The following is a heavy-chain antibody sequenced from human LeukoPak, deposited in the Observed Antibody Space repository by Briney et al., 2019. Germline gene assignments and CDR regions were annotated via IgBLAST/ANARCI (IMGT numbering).Heavy chain of an antibody. CDR3: TTDVIYDYVWGSYRRGFDY. V-gene: IGHV3-15*01. J-gene: IGHJ4*02. CDR1: GFSFSNAW. Sequence: GGSLRLSCAASGFSFSNAWMSWVRQAPGKGLEWVGRIKTKTDGGTTDYAAPVKGRFTISRDDSKNTLYLQMNSLKTEDTAVYYYTTDVIYDYVWGSYRRGFDYWGQGTLVTVSS. CDR2: IKTKTDGGTT. D-gene: IGHD3-16*02.